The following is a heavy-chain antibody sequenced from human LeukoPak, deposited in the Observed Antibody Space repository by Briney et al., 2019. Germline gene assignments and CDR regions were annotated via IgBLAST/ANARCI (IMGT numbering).Heavy chain of an antibody. CDR3: ARDGITMVLFDY. CDR2: IKQDGSEK. CDR1: GFTFSSYW. J-gene: IGHJ4*02. Sequence: GGSLRLSCAASGFTFSSYWVSWVRQAPGKGLEWVANIKQDGSEKYYVDSVKGRFTISRDNAKNSLYLQMNSLRAEDTAVYYCARDGITMVLFDYWGQGTLVTVSS. V-gene: IGHV3-7*01. D-gene: IGHD3-10*01.